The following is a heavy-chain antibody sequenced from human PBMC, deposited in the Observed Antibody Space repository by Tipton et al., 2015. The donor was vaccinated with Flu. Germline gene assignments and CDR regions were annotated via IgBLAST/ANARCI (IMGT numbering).Heavy chain of an antibody. Sequence: TLSLTCTVSGGSISSYYWGWIRQPPGKGLEWIGSIYYSGSTYYNPSLKSRVTISVDTSKNQFSLKLSSVTAADTAVYYCARDPGGDGGVHYYYYGMDVWGQGP. CDR2: IYYSGST. D-gene: IGHD3-3*01. CDR1: GGSISSYY. V-gene: IGHV4-39*07. CDR3: ARDPGGDGGVHYYYYGMDV. J-gene: IGHJ6*02.